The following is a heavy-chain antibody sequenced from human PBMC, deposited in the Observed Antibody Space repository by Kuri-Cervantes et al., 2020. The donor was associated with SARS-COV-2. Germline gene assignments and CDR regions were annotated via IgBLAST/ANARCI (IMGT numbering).Heavy chain of an antibody. D-gene: IGHD5-12*01. CDR2: ISYDGSNK. V-gene: IGHV3-30-3*01. J-gene: IGHJ4*02. Sequence: GGSLRLSCAASGFTFSSYAMHWVRQAPGKGLEWVAVISYDGSNKYYADSVKGRFTISRDNAKNSLYLQMNSLRAEDTAVYYCARPAYSGYGFSFEYWGQGTLVTVSS. CDR1: GFTFSSYA. CDR3: ARPAYSGYGFSFEY.